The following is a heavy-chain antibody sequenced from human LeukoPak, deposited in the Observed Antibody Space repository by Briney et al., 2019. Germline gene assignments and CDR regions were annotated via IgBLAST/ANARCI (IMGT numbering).Heavy chain of an antibody. CDR2: ISSSSSYI. CDR1: GFTFSTYS. Sequence: GGSLRLSCAASGFTFSTYSMNWVRQAPGKGLEWVSSISSSSSYIYYADSVKCRFTISRDNAKNSLYLQMNSLRAEDTAVYYCAKMATISSRGAFDIWGQGTLVTVSS. D-gene: IGHD5-24*01. CDR3: AKMATISSRGAFDI. V-gene: IGHV3-21*01. J-gene: IGHJ3*02.